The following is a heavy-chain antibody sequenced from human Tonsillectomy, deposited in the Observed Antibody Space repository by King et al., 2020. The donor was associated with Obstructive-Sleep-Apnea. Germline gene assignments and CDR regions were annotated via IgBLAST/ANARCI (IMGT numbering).Heavy chain of an antibody. Sequence: VQLQESGPGLVKPSETLSLTCTVSGGSISSYYWSWIRQPPGKGLEWIGYIYYSGSTNYNPSLKSRVTISVDTSKNQFSLKLSSVTAADTAVYSCARHITMVRGAPYYFDYWGQGTLVTVSS. V-gene: IGHV4-59*08. D-gene: IGHD3-10*01. CDR3: ARHITMVRGAPYYFDY. CDR2: IYYSGST. J-gene: IGHJ4*02. CDR1: GGSISSYY.